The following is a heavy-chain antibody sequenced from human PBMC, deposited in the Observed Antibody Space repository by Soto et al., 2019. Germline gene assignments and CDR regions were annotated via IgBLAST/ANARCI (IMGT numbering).Heavy chain of an antibody. Sequence: ASVKVSCKASGYTFTSYAMHWVRQAPGQRLEWMGWINAGNGNTKYSQKFQGRVTITRDTSASTAYMELSSLRSEDTAVYYCARGMVGVPAAMSNADAFDIWGQGTMVTVSS. CDR1: GYTFTSYA. CDR3: ARGMVGVPAAMSNADAFDI. D-gene: IGHD2-2*01. J-gene: IGHJ3*02. CDR2: INAGNGNT. V-gene: IGHV1-3*01.